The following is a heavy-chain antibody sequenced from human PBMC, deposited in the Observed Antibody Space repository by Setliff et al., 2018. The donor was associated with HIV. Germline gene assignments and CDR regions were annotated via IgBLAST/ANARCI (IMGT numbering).Heavy chain of an antibody. CDR2: INPESGRT. CDR1: GHRFTDSS. CDR3: ARDFALPGLRLGRYSLQSRASIDF. J-gene: IGHJ4*02. V-gene: IGHV1-2*02. Sequence: ASVKVSCKSSGHRFTDSSLYWVRQPPGQVLEWMGWINPESGRTNYAQKFQGRVAMTTDTSISTVYMELSRLTADDTSIYYCARDFALPGLRLGRYSLQSRASIDFWGQGTPVTVSS. D-gene: IGHD3-16*01.